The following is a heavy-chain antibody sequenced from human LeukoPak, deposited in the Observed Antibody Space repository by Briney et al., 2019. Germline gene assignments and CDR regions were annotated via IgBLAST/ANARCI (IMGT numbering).Heavy chain of an antibody. D-gene: IGHD3-3*01. CDR2: IYSSGST. CDR1: GGSISSYY. V-gene: IGHV4-4*07. Sequence: PSETLSLTCTVSGGSISSYYWTWIRQPAGKGLEWLGRIYSSGSTNYNPSLKSRVTLSVDMPKNQFSLKLTSVTAADTAVYYCARGQHDFDPWGQGTLVTVSS. CDR3: ARGQHDFDP. J-gene: IGHJ5*02.